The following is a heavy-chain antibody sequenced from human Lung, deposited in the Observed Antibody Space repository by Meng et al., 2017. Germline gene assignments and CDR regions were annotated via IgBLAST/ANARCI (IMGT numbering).Heavy chain of an antibody. CDR3: ARGPTTMAHDFDY. V-gene: IGHV4-34*01. Sequence: VHLQQVGAGLLQPSQTLALPCVVSGGSFSDYYWSWIRQPPGKGLEWIGESNHSGSTNYNPSLESRATISVDTSQNNLSLKLSSVTAADSAVYYCARGPTTMAHDFDYWGQGTLVTVSS. D-gene: IGHD4-11*01. J-gene: IGHJ4*02. CDR2: SNHSGST. CDR1: GGSFSDYY.